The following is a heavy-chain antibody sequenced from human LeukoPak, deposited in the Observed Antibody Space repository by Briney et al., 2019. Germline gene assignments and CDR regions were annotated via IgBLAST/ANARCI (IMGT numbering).Heavy chain of an antibody. D-gene: IGHD2-8*01. CDR2: IYTSVST. Sequence: PSETLSLACTVYGGSISRDYWSWIRQPAGKGMEWIGRIYTSVSTTYNPSRKGQVPISVTTSKNQFSLKLRTVTAADTAADYYERDQTNGPFDYWGQGTLVTVSS. CDR3: ERDQTNGPFDY. J-gene: IGHJ4*02. V-gene: IGHV4-4*07. CDR1: GGSISRDY.